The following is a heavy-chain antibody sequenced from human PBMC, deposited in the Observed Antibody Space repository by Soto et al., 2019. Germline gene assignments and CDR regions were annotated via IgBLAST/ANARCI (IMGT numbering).Heavy chain of an antibody. CDR2: IRTSNGDT. CDR1: GYTFTSNT. Sequence: QVPLVQSGAEVKKPGASVKVSCKASGYTFTSNTIHWVRQAPGQRLEWMAWIRTSNGDTKYSQKFQGKVTITRDTSASTSYMELTNLRSEDTAVYYCARDGGAVTAYSNDSWGQGTLITVSS. CDR3: ARDGGAVTAYSNDS. D-gene: IGHD2-21*02. J-gene: IGHJ4*02. V-gene: IGHV1-3*04.